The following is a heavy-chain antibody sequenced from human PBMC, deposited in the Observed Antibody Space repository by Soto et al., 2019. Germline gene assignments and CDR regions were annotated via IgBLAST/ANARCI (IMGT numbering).Heavy chain of an antibody. Sequence: EVQLVESGGDLVQPGGSLRLSCVASGFIVSGSYMSWVRQAPGEGLEWVSVMSPDGSRHYAESVKGRFAISRQNSENTVYLQMNSLRTEDTAVYYCAKDRGNYGDGGLDYGGQGTLVTVSS. J-gene: IGHJ4*02. CDR2: MSPDGSR. CDR1: GFIVSGSY. D-gene: IGHD4-17*01. V-gene: IGHV3-53*04. CDR3: AKDRGNYGDGGLDY.